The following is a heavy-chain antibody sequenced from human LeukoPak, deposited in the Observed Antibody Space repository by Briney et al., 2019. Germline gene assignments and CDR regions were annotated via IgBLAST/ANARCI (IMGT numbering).Heavy chain of an antibody. D-gene: IGHD3-22*01. V-gene: IGHV3-30*02. Sequence: GGSLRLSCAPSGFTFSNYGMHWVRQAPGKGLEWVAFIRSDGSDKYYADSVEGRFTISRDNSKNTLSLLMNSLRAEDTAVYYCAKPLFDYDSSGYPRDYWGQGTLVTVSS. J-gene: IGHJ4*02. CDR3: AKPLFDYDSSGYPRDY. CDR1: GFTFSNYG. CDR2: IRSDGSDK.